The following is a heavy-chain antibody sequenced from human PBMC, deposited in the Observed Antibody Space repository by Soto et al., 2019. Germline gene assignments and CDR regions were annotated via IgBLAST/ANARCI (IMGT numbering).Heavy chain of an antibody. Sequence: EVQLVESGGGLVQPGRTLRLSCAASGFTFGDYAMHWVRQAPGKGLDWVSSISWNSVTLAYADSVKGRFTISRDNAQSSLYLQTKTLTPDDTGVYYCAKVAVTGPLFYYYYIDVWGQGATVTVSS. CDR2: ISWNSVTL. J-gene: IGHJ6*03. D-gene: IGHD2-15*01. CDR3: AKVAVTGPLFYYYYIDV. CDR1: GFTFGDYA. V-gene: IGHV3-9*01.